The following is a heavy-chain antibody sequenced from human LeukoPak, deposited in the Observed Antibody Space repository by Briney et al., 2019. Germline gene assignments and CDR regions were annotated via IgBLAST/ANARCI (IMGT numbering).Heavy chain of an antibody. J-gene: IGHJ5*02. D-gene: IGHD3-10*01. CDR2: INHSGST. CDR3: ARLGRFEDPA. CDR1: GGSFSGYY. V-gene: IGHV4-34*01. Sequence: RTSETLSLTCAVYGGSFSGYYWSWIRQPPGKGLEWIGEINHSGSTNYNPSLKSRVTISVDTSKKQFSLKLSSVTAADTAMYYCARLGRFEDPAWGQGTLVTVSS.